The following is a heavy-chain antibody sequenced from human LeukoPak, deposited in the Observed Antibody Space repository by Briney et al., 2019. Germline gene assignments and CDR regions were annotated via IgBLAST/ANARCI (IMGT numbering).Heavy chain of an antibody. Sequence: PSETLSLTCSVSDGSINSYYWNEIRRPPGKGLEWIGYIYYNGNTNYSPSLKSRVTMSVDTSKNQFSLKLSSVTAADTAVYYCARAGGWYLDAFDIWGQGTMVTVSS. J-gene: IGHJ3*02. CDR3: ARAGGWYLDAFDI. CDR1: DGSINSYY. D-gene: IGHD6-19*01. CDR2: IYYNGNT. V-gene: IGHV4-59*01.